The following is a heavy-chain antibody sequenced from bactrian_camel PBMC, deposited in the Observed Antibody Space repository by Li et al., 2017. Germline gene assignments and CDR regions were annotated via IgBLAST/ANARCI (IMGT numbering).Heavy chain of an antibody. Sequence: HVQLVESGGGSVQAGDSLRLSCEISLYIYSSYCMGWFRQVPGKERERVAAITSSDVPRYADSVKGRFTISKDNAKHTLYLQLTSLKPEDTAMYYCAASAGSCYGPMPALSDYDSWGRGPRSPSP. J-gene: IGHJ4*01. V-gene: IGHV3S55*01. CDR3: AASAGSCYGPMPALSDYDS. D-gene: IGHD3*01. CDR1: LYIYSSYC. CDR2: ITSSDVP.